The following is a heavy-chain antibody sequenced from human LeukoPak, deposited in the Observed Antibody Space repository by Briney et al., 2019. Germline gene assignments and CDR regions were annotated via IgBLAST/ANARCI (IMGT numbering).Heavy chain of an antibody. V-gene: IGHV4-59*12. CDR1: GGSISSYY. J-gene: IGHJ6*03. D-gene: IGHD3-10*01. CDR3: GRLYNYYMDV. CDR2: IYYSGST. Sequence: SETLSLTCTVSGGSISSYYWSWIRQPPGKGLEWIGYIYYSGSTYYNPSLKSRVTISVDTSKNQFSLKLSSVTAADTAVYYCGRLYNYYMDVWGKGTTVTVSS.